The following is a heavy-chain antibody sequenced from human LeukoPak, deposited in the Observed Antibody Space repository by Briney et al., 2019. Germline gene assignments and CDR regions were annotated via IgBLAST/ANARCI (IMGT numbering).Heavy chain of an antibody. V-gene: IGHV4-59*01. Sequence: SETLSLTFTVSGGSISSYYWSWIRQPPGKGLEWIGYIYYSGSTNYNPSLKSRVTISVDTSKNQFSLKLSSVTAADTAVYYCARGDSSFDYWGQGTLVTVSS. CDR3: ARGDSSFDY. CDR1: GGSISSYY. CDR2: IYYSGST. J-gene: IGHJ4*02. D-gene: IGHD6-6*01.